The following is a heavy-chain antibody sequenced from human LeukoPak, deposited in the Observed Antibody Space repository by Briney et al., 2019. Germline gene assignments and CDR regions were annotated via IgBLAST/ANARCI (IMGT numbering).Heavy chain of an antibody. V-gene: IGHV1-69*02. CDR1: GGSFSSHT. CDR2: IIPTVGVA. Sequence: SVKVSCKASGGSFSSHTITWVRQAPGQGLEWVGNIIPTVGVAYYAQSFQGRVTITADKSTNTASMELSSLRSEDTAIYYWARGYTSAWFYFDYWGQGTLVTVSS. J-gene: IGHJ4*02. D-gene: IGHD6-19*01. CDR3: ARGYTSAWFYFDY.